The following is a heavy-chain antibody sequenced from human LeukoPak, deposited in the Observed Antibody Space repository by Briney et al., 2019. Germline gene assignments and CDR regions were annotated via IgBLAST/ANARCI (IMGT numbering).Heavy chain of an antibody. CDR3: ARGLGSSSYYGY. J-gene: IGHJ4*02. Sequence: ASVKVSCKASGYTFTSSFMHWVRQAPGQGLEWMGIINPSGGSTSNAQKFQGRVTMTSDTSTSTVYMELSSLESDDTAVYYCARGLGSSSYYGYWGQGTLVTVSS. CDR1: GYTFTSSF. D-gene: IGHD3-22*01. V-gene: IGHV1-46*01. CDR2: INPSGGST.